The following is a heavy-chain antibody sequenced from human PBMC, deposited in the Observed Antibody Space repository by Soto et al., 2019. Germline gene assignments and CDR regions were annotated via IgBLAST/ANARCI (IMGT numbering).Heavy chain of an antibody. CDR3: AGGRDDYNGWYFDL. CDR2: IYYSGSP. D-gene: IGHD4-4*01. CDR1: GGSISSYY. Sequence: SETLSLTCIVSGGSISSYYWSWIRQPPGKGLEWIGYIYYSGSPNYSPSLESRDTISEDTSKNQFSLKLSSVTAADTAIYYCAGGRDDYNGWYFDLWGRGTLVTVSS. J-gene: IGHJ2*01. V-gene: IGHV4-59*01.